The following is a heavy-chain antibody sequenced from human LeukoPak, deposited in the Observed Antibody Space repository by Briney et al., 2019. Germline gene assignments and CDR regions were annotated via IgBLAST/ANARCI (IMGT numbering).Heavy chain of an antibody. CDR3: ARDRSSGWYNNRFDP. V-gene: IGHV4-30-4*01. Sequence: PSQTLSLTCTVSGGSISSGDYYWSWIRQPPGKGLEWIGYIYYSGSTYYNPSLKSRVTISVDTSKNQFSLKLSSVTAADTAVYYCARDRSSGWYNNRFDPWGQGTLVTVSS. CDR2: IYYSGST. D-gene: IGHD6-19*01. CDR1: GGSISSGDYY. J-gene: IGHJ5*02.